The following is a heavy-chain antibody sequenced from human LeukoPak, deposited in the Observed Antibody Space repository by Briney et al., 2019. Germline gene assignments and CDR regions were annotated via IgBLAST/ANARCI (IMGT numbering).Heavy chain of an antibody. CDR1: GFTFSSYW. CDR3: ARRGYSYGDYYYYYMDV. D-gene: IGHD5-18*01. CDR2: INSDGSST. V-gene: IGHV3-74*01. J-gene: IGHJ6*03. Sequence: GGSLRLSCAASGFTFSSYWMHWVRQAPGKGLVWVSRINSDGSSTSYADSVKGRFAISRDNAKNTLYLQMNSLRAEDTAVYYCARRGYSYGDYYYYYMDVWGKGTTVTISS.